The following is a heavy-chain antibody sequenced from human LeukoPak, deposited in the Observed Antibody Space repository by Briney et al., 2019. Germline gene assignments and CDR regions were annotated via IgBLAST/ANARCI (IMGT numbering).Heavy chain of an antibody. J-gene: IGHJ3*02. CDR1: GFTFISYS. V-gene: IGHV3-48*02. D-gene: IGHD6-19*01. CDR3: ARDRYSSGWFGAFDI. CDR2: ISSSSSTI. Sequence: GGSLRLSCAASGFTFISYSMNWVRRAPGKGLEWVSYISSSSSTIKYADSVKGRFTISRDNAKNSLYLQMNSLRDEDTAVYYCARDRYSSGWFGAFDIWGQGTLVTVSS.